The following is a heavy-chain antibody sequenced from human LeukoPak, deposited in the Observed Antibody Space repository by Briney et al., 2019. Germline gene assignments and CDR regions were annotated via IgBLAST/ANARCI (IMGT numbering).Heavy chain of an antibody. CDR2: IIPILGIA. CDR1: GGTFSSYA. V-gene: IGHV1-69*04. J-gene: IGHJ4*02. CDR3: ARDLGQWLSSYYFDY. D-gene: IGHD6-19*01. Sequence: SVKVSCKASGGTFSSYAISWVRQAPGQGLEWMGRIIPILGIANYAQKFQGRVTITADKSTSTAYMELSSLRSEDTAVYYCARDLGQWLSSYYFDYWGQGTLVTVSS.